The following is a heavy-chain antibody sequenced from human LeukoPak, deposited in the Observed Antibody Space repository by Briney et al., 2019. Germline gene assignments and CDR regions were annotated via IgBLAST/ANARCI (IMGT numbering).Heavy chain of an antibody. J-gene: IGHJ3*02. CDR2: ITSSSSYI. D-gene: IGHD3-22*01. Sequence: GGSLRLSCAASGFTFSSYTMNWVRQAPGKGLEWVSSITSSSSYIYYADSVMGRFTISRDNANNSLYLQMNSLRAEDTAVYYCARDSNYYDSSGYRGGAFDIWGQGTMVTVSS. CDR3: ARDSNYYDSSGYRGGAFDI. CDR1: GFTFSSYT. V-gene: IGHV3-21*01.